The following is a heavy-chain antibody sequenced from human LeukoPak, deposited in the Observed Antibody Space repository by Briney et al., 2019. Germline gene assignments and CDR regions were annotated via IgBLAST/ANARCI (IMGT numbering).Heavy chain of an antibody. CDR2: IYYSGST. CDR3: ATQPGSSWYYFDY. Sequence: SETLSLTCTVSGGSISSYYWSWIRQPPGKGLEWIGYIYYSGSTNYNPSLKSRVTISVDTSKNQFSLKLSSVTAADTAVYYCATQPGSSWYYFDYWGQGTLVTVSS. J-gene: IGHJ4*02. V-gene: IGHV4-59*01. CDR1: GGSISSYY. D-gene: IGHD6-13*01.